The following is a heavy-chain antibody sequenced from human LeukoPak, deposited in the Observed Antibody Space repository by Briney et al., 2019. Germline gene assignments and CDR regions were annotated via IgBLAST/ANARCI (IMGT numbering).Heavy chain of an antibody. Sequence: GGSLRLSCAASGFTFTSYAMSWVRQVPGKGLEWVSGTSGSGRSTNYADSVKGRFTISRDNSKNTLFLQMTRLRAADTAVYYCANHSSASSSGWYDFDYWGQGPLVTVSS. CDR3: ANHSSASSSGWYDFDY. V-gene: IGHV3-23*01. D-gene: IGHD6-19*01. J-gene: IGHJ4*02. CDR1: GFTFTSYA. CDR2: TSGSGRST.